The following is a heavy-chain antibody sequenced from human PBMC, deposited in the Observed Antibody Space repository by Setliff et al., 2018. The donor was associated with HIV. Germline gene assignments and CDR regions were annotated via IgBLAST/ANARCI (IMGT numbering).Heavy chain of an antibody. J-gene: IGHJ4*02. CDR3: AKGSTRYTGSYYFNS. Sequence: PGGSLRLSCVTSGFSFNNYGMHWVRQAPGKGLEWVAVIWYDGSNRYYADSVKGRVTIARDNPKNTLYLQMNSLSAEDTAVYYCAKGSTRYTGSYYFNSWGQGTLVTVSS. D-gene: IGHD5-12*01. CDR1: GFSFNNYG. V-gene: IGHV3-33*06. CDR2: IWYDGSNR.